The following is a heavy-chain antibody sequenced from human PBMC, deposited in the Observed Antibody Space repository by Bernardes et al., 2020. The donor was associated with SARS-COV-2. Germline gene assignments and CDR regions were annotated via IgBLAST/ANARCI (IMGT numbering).Heavy chain of an antibody. J-gene: IGHJ4*02. V-gene: IGHV4-39*01. CDR2: IYYSGST. D-gene: IGHD3-10*01. CDR3: ARRLYTYYYGSGSYDFDY. Sequence: SETLSLTCTVSGGSISSSSYYWGWIRQPPGKGLEWIGSIYYSGSTYYNPSLKSRVTISVDTSKNQFSLKLSSVTAADTAVYYCARRLYTYYYGSGSYDFDYWGQGTLVTVSS. CDR1: GGSISSSSYY.